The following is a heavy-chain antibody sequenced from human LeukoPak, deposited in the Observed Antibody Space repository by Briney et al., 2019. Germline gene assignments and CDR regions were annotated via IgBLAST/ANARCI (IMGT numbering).Heavy chain of an antibody. CDR1: GYSISSGYY. J-gene: IGHJ4*02. CDR3: ARLRYCSGGSCFFHRQAHRYYFDY. Sequence: SETLSLTCTVSGYSISSGYYWGWIRQPPGKGLEWIGSIYYSGSTYYNPSLKSRVTISVDTSKNQFSLKLSSVTAADTAVYYCARLRYCSGGSCFFHRQAHRYYFDYWGQGTLVTVSS. CDR2: IYYSGST. D-gene: IGHD2-15*01. V-gene: IGHV4-38-2*02.